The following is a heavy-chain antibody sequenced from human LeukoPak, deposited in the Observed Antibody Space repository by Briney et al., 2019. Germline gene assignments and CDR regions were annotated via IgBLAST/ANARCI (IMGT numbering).Heavy chain of an antibody. CDR3: ARDGDLNWFDP. V-gene: IGHV3-21*01. Sequence: GGSLRLSCVASGFSFSSYSMNWVRQAPGKGLEWVSSISFSGTYIYYADSVKGRFTISRDNAKNSLYLQMNSLRAEDTAVYYCARDGDLNWFDPWGQGTLVTVSS. J-gene: IGHJ5*02. CDR2: ISFSGTYI. CDR1: GFSFSSYS. D-gene: IGHD7-27*01.